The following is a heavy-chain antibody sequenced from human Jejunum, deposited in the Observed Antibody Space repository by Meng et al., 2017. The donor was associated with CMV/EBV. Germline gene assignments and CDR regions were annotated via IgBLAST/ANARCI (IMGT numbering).Heavy chain of an antibody. CDR1: RLSPNTSGEG. V-gene: IGHV2-5*02. D-gene: IGHD1-26*01. CDR3: AHVIGGYYPARPDY. J-gene: IGHJ4*02. CDR2: IYRGDDK. Sequence: TVQESGPTLGKPTQTLTLTYSFSRLSPNTSGEGVGWIRQPPGKALEWLALIYRGDDKRYSPSLNSRLTIAKDTSKNEVVLTLTNMGPSDTGTYFYAHVIGGYYPARPDYWGQGTLVTVSS.